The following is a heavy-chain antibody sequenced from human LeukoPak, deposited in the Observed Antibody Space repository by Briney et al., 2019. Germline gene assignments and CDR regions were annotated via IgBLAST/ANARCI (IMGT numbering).Heavy chain of an antibody. Sequence: PSETLSLTCTVSGGSISTYYWTWIRQPPGKGLEWIGYIYYSGATNYNPSLKSRVTVSVDTSKNQFSLKLSSVTAADTAVYYCARGVYIAAAQYGFWGQGTLVTVSS. CDR1: GGSISTYY. CDR3: ARGVYIAAAQYGF. CDR2: IYYSGAT. D-gene: IGHD6-13*01. J-gene: IGHJ4*02. V-gene: IGHV4-59*01.